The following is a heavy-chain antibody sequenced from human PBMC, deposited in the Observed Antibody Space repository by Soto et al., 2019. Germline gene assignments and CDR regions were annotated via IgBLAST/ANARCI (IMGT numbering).Heavy chain of an antibody. CDR2: INHSGST. CDR1: GGSFSGYY. CDR3: ARAGLQVRYYYGMDV. D-gene: IGHD4-4*01. J-gene: IGHJ6*02. V-gene: IGHV4-34*01. Sequence: QVQLQQWGAGLLKPSETLSLTCAVYGGSFSGYYWSWIRQPPGKGLEWIGEINHSGSTNYNPSLKSRVTISVDTSKNQFSLKLSSVTAADTAVYYCARAGLQVRYYYGMDVWGQGTTVTVSS.